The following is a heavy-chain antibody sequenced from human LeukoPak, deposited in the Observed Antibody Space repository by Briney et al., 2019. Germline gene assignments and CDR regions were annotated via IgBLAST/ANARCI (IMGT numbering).Heavy chain of an antibody. J-gene: IGHJ4*02. CDR2: INPNSGGT. CDR1: GYTFDSYG. Sequence: GASVKVSCKTSGYTFDSYGISWVRQAPGQGLEWMGWINPNSGGTNYAQKFQGRVTMTRDTSISTAYMELSRLRSDDTAVYDCARGGLLRYFDWLPLYWGQGTLVTVSS. CDR3: ARGGLLRYFDWLPLY. V-gene: IGHV1-2*02. D-gene: IGHD3-9*01.